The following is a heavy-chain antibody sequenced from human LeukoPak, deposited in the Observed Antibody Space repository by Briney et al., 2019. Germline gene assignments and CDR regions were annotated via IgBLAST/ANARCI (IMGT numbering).Heavy chain of an antibody. CDR2: IIPIFGTA. CDR1: GGTFSSYA. V-gene: IGHV1-69*13. CDR3: ASYDSSGSPTEYYFDY. Sequence: SVKVSCKASGGTFSSYAISWVRQAPGQGLEWMGGIIPIFGTANYAQKFQGRVTITADESTSTAYMELSSLRSEDTAVYYCASYDSSGSPTEYYFDYWGQGTLVTVSS. D-gene: IGHD3-22*01. J-gene: IGHJ4*02.